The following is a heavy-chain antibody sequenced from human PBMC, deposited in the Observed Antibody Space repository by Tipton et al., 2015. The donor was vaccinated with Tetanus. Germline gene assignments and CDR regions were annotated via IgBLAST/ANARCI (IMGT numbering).Heavy chain of an antibody. CDR3: ATSTVTR. Sequence: SLRLSCEASGFTFSSHAMHWIRQPPGKGLEWVANIGHDGSYKDYADSVKGRFTISRDNAKNSLSLQMSGLRREDTAVYYCATSTVTRWGPGTLVTVSS. J-gene: IGHJ4*02. D-gene: IGHD4-17*01. V-gene: IGHV3-30*04. CDR1: GFTFSSHA. CDR2: IGHDGSYK.